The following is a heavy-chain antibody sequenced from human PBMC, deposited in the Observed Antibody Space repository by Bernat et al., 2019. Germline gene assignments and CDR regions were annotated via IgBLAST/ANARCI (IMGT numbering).Heavy chain of an antibody. J-gene: IGHJ6*02. Sequence: QVQLVESGGGVVQPGRSLRLSCAASGFTFSSYGMHWVRQAPGKGLEWVAVISYDGSNKYYADSVKGRFTISRDNSKNTLYLQMNSLRAEDTAVYYCAKDFMVGAMYLVVGGIDVWGQGTTVTVSS. CDR2: ISYDGSNK. CDR3: AKDFMVGAMYLVVGGIDV. V-gene: IGHV3-30*18. CDR1: GFTFSSYG. D-gene: IGHD1-26*01.